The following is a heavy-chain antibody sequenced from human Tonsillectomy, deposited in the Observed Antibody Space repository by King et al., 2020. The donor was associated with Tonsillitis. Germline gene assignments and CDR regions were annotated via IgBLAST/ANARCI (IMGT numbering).Heavy chain of an antibody. J-gene: IGHJ3*02. CDR3: ATATVWGGFEI. CDR1: GLIFSSYW. V-gene: IGHV3-7*04. Sequence: EVQLVESGGGLAQPGGSLRLSCAASGLIFSSYWMSWVRQAPGKGLEWVANINQHGSEKYYVDSVKGRFTITRDNAKNSLYLEMNSLRAQDTAIYYCATATVWGGFEIWGQGTMVTVSS. D-gene: IGHD7-27*01. CDR2: INQHGSEK.